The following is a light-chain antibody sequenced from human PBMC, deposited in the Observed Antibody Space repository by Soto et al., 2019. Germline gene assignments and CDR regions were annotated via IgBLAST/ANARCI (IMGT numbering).Light chain of an antibody. J-gene: IGLJ1*01. CDR2: EGT. CDR3: SSYTNINTRACV. CDR1: SSDVGSYNL. V-gene: IGLV2-14*02. Sequence: QSALTQPASVSGSPGQSITIPCTGTSSDVGSYNLVSWFQQHPGKVPKLIIYEGTKRPSGVSNRFSGSKSGNTASLTISGLQAEDEAEYYCSSYTNINTRACVFGTGTKVTVL.